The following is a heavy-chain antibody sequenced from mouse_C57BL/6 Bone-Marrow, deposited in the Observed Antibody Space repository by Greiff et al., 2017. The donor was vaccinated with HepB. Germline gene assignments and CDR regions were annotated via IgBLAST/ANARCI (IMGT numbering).Heavy chain of an antibody. V-gene: IGHV1-53*01. J-gene: IGHJ4*01. Sequence: QVQLQQPGTELVKPGASVKLSCKASGYTFTSYWMHWVKQRPGQGLEWIGNINPSNGGTNYNEKFKSKATLTVDKSSSTAYMQLSSLSSEDSAVYYCASPFYYGSSPYAMDYWGQGTSVTVSS. CDR2: INPSNGGT. D-gene: IGHD1-1*01. CDR1: GYTFTSYW. CDR3: ASPFYYGSSPYAMDY.